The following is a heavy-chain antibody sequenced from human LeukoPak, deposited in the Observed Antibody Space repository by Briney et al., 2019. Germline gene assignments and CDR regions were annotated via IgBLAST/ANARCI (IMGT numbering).Heavy chain of an antibody. CDR2: INTDGSST. J-gene: IGHJ4*02. Sequence: GGSLRLSCAASGFSFSSHWMHWVRQAPGKGLVWVSRINTDGSSTTYADSVKGRFTISRDNAKNTLYLQMNSLRAEDTAVYYCARVPIAVGANIFDFWGQGTLVTVSS. D-gene: IGHD1-26*01. CDR3: ARVPIAVGANIFDF. V-gene: IGHV3-74*01. CDR1: GFSFSSHW.